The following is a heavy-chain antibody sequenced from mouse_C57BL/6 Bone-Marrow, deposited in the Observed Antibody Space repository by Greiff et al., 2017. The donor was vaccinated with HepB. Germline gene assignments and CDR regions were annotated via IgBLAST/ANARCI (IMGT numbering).Heavy chain of an antibody. CDR2: IDPSDSYT. D-gene: IGHD2-12*01. V-gene: IGHV1-50*01. J-gene: IGHJ2*01. CDR1: GYTFTSYW. Sequence: QVQLQQPGAELVKPGASVKLSCKASGYTFTSYWMQWVKQRPGQGLEWIGEIDPSDSYTNYNQKFKGKATLTVDTSSSTAYMQLSSLTSEDSAVYYCARLRPFYYFDYWGQGTTLTVSS. CDR3: ARLRPFYYFDY.